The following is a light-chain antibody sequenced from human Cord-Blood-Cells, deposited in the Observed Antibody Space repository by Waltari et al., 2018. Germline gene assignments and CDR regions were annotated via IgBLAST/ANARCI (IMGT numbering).Light chain of an antibody. CDR2: EGS. J-gene: IGLJ3*02. V-gene: IGLV2-23*01. CDR3: CSYAGSSTWV. CDR1: SSDVGSFNL. Sequence: QSALTQPASVSGSPGQSIPIPCPGPSSDVGSFNLFPWYQQHPGKPPKLMIYEGSKRPSGVSNRFSGSKSGNTASLTISGLQAEDEADYYCCSYAGSSTWVFGGGTKLTVL.